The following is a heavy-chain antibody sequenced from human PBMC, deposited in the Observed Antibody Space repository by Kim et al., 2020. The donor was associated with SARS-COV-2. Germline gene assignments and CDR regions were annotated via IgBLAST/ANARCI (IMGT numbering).Heavy chain of an antibody. CDR3: ARDPRISMAIYFDS. CDR1: GDSVSSNRVA. CDR2: TYYRSQWYS. Sequence: SQTLSLTCAISGDSVSSNRVAWNWIRQSPSRGLEWLGRTYYRSQWYSDYAVSMKSRITINPDTSKNQFSLQLNSVTPEDTAVYYCARDPRISMAIYFDSWGQGALVTVSS. J-gene: IGHJ4*02. V-gene: IGHV6-1*01. D-gene: IGHD3-10*01.